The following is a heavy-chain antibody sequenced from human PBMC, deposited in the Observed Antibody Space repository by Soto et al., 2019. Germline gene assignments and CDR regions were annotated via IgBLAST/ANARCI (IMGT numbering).Heavy chain of an antibody. J-gene: IGHJ6*02. D-gene: IGHD3-9*01. CDR2: IYHSGST. CDR3: ARVLRNYDILTGHYYYYGMDV. Sequence: SETLSLTCAVSGGSISSSNWWSWVRQPPGKGLEWIGEIYHSGSTNYNPPLKSRVTISVDKSKNQFSLKLSSVTAADTAVYYCARVLRNYDILTGHYYYYGMDVWGQGTTVTVSS. CDR1: GGSISSSNW. V-gene: IGHV4-4*02.